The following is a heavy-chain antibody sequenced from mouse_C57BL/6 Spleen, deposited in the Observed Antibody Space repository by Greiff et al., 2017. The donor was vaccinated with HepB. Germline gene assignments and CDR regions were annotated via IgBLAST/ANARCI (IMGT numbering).Heavy chain of an antibody. Sequence: VQLKQSGPGLVKPSQSLSLTCSVTGYSFTSGYYWNWIRQFPGNKLEWMGYISYDGSNNYNPSFKNRISITRDTSKNQFFLKLNSVTTEDTATYYCAREGDYSNPPFAYWGQGTLVTVSA. V-gene: IGHV3-6*01. CDR1: GYSFTSGYY. J-gene: IGHJ3*01. D-gene: IGHD2-5*01. CDR3: AREGDYSNPPFAY. CDR2: ISYDGSN.